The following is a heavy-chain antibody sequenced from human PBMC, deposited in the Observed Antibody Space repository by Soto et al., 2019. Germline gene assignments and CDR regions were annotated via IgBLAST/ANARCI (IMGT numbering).Heavy chain of an antibody. Sequence: SETLSLTCTVSGGSISSGGYYWSWIRQHPGKGLEWFGYIYYSGSTYYNPSLKSRVTISVDTSKNQFSLKLSSVTAADTAVYYCARDVGFCSGGSCYSILGYMDVWGKGTTVTVS. CDR2: IYYSGST. CDR3: ARDVGFCSGGSCYSILGYMDV. V-gene: IGHV4-31*03. CDR1: GGSISSGGYY. J-gene: IGHJ6*03. D-gene: IGHD2-15*01.